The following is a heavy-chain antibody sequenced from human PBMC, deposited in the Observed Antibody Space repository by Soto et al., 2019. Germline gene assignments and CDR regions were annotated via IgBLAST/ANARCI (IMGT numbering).Heavy chain of an antibody. Sequence: SETLSLTCTVSGGSISSGGYYWSWIRQHPGKGLEWIGYIYYSGSTYYNPSLKSRVTISVDTSKNQFSLKLSSVTAADTAVYYCERGNQLLHAFDIWGQGTMVTVSS. V-gene: IGHV4-31*03. CDR1: GGSISSGGYY. D-gene: IGHD2-2*01. CDR2: IYYSGST. CDR3: ERGNQLLHAFDI. J-gene: IGHJ3*02.